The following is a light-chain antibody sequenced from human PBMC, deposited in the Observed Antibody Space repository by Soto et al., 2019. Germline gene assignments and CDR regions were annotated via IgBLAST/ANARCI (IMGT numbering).Light chain of an antibody. Sequence: DIRMTQSPSSLSASVGDTVTITCRASHSISSHLNWYQQKPGKAPNLLMYTASNLQSGVPSRFSGSGSGTDFTLTISRLDPEDFAVYYCQQYSSSPITFGQGTRLEN. J-gene: IGKJ5*01. V-gene: IGKV1-39*01. CDR3: QQYSSSPIT. CDR1: HSISSH. CDR2: TAS.